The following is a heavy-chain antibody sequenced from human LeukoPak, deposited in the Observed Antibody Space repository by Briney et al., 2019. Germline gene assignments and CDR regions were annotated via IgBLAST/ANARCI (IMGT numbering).Heavy chain of an antibody. D-gene: IGHD3-10*01. CDR2: ISSSSSSI. V-gene: IGHV3-48*04. CDR3: VRRGLIETEYLER. J-gene: IGHJ1*01. CDR1: GFTVSSNY. Sequence: GGSPRLSCAASGFTVSSNYMSWVRQAPGKGLEWVSYISSSSSSIYDADSVRGRFTISRDNAKNSLYLQMNSLRAEDTALYYCVRRGLIETEYLERWGQGTLVIVSS.